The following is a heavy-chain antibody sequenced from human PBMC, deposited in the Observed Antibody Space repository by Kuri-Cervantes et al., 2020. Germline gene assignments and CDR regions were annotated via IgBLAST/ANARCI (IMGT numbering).Heavy chain of an antibody. CDR1: GYTFTSYG. Sequence: ASVKVSCKASGYTFTSYGISWVRQAPGQGLEWMGWISAYNGDTNYEQKLQGRVTMTTDTSTSTAYMELRSLRSDDTAVYYCARGQTPASSSWWMFGHYYMDVWGKGTTVTVSS. CDR2: ISAYNGDT. J-gene: IGHJ6*03. D-gene: IGHD6-13*01. V-gene: IGHV1-18*01. CDR3: ARGQTPASSSWWMFGHYYMDV.